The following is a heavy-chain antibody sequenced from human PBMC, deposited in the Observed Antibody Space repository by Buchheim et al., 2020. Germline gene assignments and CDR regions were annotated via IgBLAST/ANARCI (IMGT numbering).Heavy chain of an antibody. CDR1: GGSFSGYY. V-gene: IGHV4-34*01. Sequence: QVQLQQWGAGLLKPSDPLSLTCAVYGGSFSGYYWSWIRQPPGKGLEWIGEINHSGSTNYNPSLKSRVTISVDTSKNPLSLELGSVTAADTAVYYCARQRLLWFGMNYYYYCMGVWGQRTT. CDR2: INHSGST. CDR3: ARQRLLWFGMNYYYYCMGV. J-gene: IGHJ6*02. D-gene: IGHD3-10*01.